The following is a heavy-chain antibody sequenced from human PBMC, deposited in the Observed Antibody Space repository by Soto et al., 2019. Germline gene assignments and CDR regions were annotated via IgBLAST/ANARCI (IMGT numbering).Heavy chain of an antibody. V-gene: IGHV3-30*18. CDR2: ISYDGSNK. Sequence: SVRLSCVASGFTFSSYGMHWVRQAPGKGLEWVAVISYDGSNKYYADSVKGRFTISRDNSKNTLYLQMNSLRAEDTAVYYCAKELLRGAGLGGNSFDPCGQGTLVIV. CDR3: AKELLRGAGLGGNSFDP. D-gene: IGHD3-10*01. J-gene: IGHJ5*02. CDR1: GFTFSSYG.